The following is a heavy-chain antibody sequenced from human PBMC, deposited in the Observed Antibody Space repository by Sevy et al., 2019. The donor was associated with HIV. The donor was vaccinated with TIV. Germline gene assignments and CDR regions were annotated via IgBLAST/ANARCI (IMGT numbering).Heavy chain of an antibody. J-gene: IGHJ6*02. CDR3: AKDFTGYNGMDV. CDR2: INLDGSET. D-gene: IGHD3-9*01. Sequence: GGSLRLSCAASGFTFSSYWMSWVRQAPGKGLEWLATINLDGSETFYVDSVKGRFTISRHNPRKSVYLQMTSLSAEDTAVYYCAKDFTGYNGMDVWGQGTMVTVSS. CDR1: GFTFSSYW. V-gene: IGHV3-7*01.